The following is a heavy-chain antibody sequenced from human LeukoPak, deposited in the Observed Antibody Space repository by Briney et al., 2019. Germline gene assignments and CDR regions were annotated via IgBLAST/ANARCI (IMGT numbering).Heavy chain of an antibody. CDR1: GYTFTSYD. CDR3: ARVPSSSSVYYYMDV. V-gene: IGHV1-8*02. D-gene: IGHD6-6*01. J-gene: IGHJ6*03. CDR2: MNPNSGNT. Sequence: ASVKVSRKASGYTFTSYDINWVRQATGQGLEWMGWMNPNSGNTGYAQKFQGRVTMTRDTSISTAYMELRSLRSDDTAVYYCARVPSSSSVYYYMDVWGKGTTVTVSS.